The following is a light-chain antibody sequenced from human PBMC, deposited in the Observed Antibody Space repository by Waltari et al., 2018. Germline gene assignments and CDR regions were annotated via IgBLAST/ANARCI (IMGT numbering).Light chain of an antibody. CDR3: QQYDISPLT. Sequence: EIALTQSPGTLSLSPGERATLSCRASQTVRTTYLAWYQQKPGQAPTLLIYGASSRATGIPDRFRGSGSGTDFSLTISSLEPEDFAVYYCQQYDISPLTFGGGTRVEIK. CDR2: GAS. V-gene: IGKV3-20*01. CDR1: QTVRTTY. J-gene: IGKJ4*01.